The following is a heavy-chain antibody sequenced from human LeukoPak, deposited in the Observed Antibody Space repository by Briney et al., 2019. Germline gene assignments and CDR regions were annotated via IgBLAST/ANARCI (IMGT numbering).Heavy chain of an antibody. V-gene: IGHV3-21*01. D-gene: IGHD2-21*02. J-gene: IGHJ3*02. CDR3: AKLPYCGGDCYAGASDI. CDR2: ISSGSSYI. Sequence: SGGSLRLSCAASGFTFSSSWMTWVRQAPGKGLEWVSSISSGSSYIYYADSLKGRFTISRDNAKNSLYLQMSSLRAEDTAVYYCAKLPYCGGDCYAGASDIWGQGTMVTVSS. CDR1: GFTFSSSW.